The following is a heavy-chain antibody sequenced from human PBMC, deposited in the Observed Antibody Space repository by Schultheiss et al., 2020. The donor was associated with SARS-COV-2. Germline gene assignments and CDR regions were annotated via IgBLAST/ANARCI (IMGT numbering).Heavy chain of an antibody. CDR2: SNAGNGNT. J-gene: IGHJ4*02. V-gene: IGHV1-3*02. CDR3: ARVPLGIAAAGTSHY. CDR1: GYTFTSYA. Sequence: ASVKVSCKASGYTFTSYAMHWVRQAPGQRLEWMGWSNAGNGNTKYSQEFQGRVTITRDTSANTAYMELSSLRSDDTAVYYCARVPLGIAAAGTSHYWGQGTLVTVSS. D-gene: IGHD6-13*01.